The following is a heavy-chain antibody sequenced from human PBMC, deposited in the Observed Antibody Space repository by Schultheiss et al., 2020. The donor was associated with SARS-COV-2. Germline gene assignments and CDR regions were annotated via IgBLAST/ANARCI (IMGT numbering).Heavy chain of an antibody. CDR3: ARDRVLLWFGELGDAFDI. CDR2: ISGSGGST. Sequence: GGSLRLSCAASGFTFSSYGMHWVRQAPGKGLEWVSGISGSGGSTYYADSVKGRFTISRDNAKNSLYLQMNSLRAEDTAVYYCARDRVLLWFGELGDAFDIWGQGTMVTVSS. V-gene: IGHV3-21*01. D-gene: IGHD3-10*01. J-gene: IGHJ3*02. CDR1: GFTFSSYG.